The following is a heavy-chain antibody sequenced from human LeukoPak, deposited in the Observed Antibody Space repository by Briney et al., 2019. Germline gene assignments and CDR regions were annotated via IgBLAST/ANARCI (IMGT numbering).Heavy chain of an antibody. J-gene: IGHJ4*02. D-gene: IGHD2-15*01. Sequence: PSETLSLTCTVSGGSVSSGTYYWSWIRQPPGKGLEWIGYIYYSGNTDSNPSLKSRVTISVDTSKNQFSLKLSSVTAADTAVYYCARTYCSGGSCHFDYWGQGTLVTVSS. CDR1: GGSVSSGTYY. V-gene: IGHV4-61*01. CDR3: ARTYCSGGSCHFDY. CDR2: IYYSGNT.